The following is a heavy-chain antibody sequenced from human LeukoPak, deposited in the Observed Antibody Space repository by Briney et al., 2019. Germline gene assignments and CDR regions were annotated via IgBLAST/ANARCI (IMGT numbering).Heavy chain of an antibody. CDR2: ISGSSSYI. Sequence: GGSLRLSCAASGFTFSSYSLNWVRQAPGKGLEWVSSISGSSSYIYYADSVKGRFTISRHNAKNSLYMQMNSLRAEDTAVYYCARAKFDSSGYYYRGFDIWGQGTMVTVSS. V-gene: IGHV3-21*01. CDR1: GFTFSSYS. J-gene: IGHJ3*02. CDR3: ARAKFDSSGYYYRGFDI. D-gene: IGHD3-22*01.